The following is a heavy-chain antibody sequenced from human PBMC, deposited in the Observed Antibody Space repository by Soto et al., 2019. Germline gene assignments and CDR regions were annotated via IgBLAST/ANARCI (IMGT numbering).Heavy chain of an antibody. CDR3: ARGRISSWTGRNWFDP. CDR1: GGSFSGYY. V-gene: IGHV4-34*01. CDR2: INHSGST. Sequence: SETLSLTCAVYGGSFSGYYWSWIRQPPGKGLEWIGEINHSGSTNYNPSLKSRVTISVDTSKNQFSLKLSSVTAADTAVYYCARGRISSWTGRNWFDPWGQGTLVT. D-gene: IGHD6-13*01. J-gene: IGHJ5*02.